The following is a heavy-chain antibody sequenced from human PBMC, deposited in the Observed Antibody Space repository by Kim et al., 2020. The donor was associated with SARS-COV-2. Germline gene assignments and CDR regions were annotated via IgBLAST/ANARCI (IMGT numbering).Heavy chain of an antibody. V-gene: IGHV7-4-1*02. CDR1: GYTFTSYA. CDR2: INTNTGNP. D-gene: IGHD3-9*01. CDR3: AIVGSYYDILTGYGNFDY. Sequence: ASVKVSCKASGYTFTSYAMNWVRQAPGQGLEWMGWINTNTGNPTYAQGFTGRFVFSLDTSVSTAYLQISSLKAEDTAVYYCAIVGSYYDILTGYGNFDYWGQGTLVTVSS. J-gene: IGHJ4*02.